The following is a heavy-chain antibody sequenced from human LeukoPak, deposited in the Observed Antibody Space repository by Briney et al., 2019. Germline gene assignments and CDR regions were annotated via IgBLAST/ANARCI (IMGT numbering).Heavy chain of an antibody. Sequence: ASVKVSCKSSGYSFTDYYIHWVRPAPGQGPAWMGWVNPSGGATKYAQKFQDRVTMTRDTSISTAYLELSGLTSDDTAVYYCATYTSAIQYFLYWGLGTLVTVSS. CDR2: VNPSGGAT. J-gene: IGHJ4*02. V-gene: IGHV1-2*02. CDR3: ATYTSAIQYFLY. CDR1: GYSFTDYY. D-gene: IGHD6-19*01.